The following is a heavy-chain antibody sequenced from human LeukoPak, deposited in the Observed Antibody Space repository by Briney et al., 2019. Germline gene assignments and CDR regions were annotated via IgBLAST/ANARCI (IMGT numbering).Heavy chain of an antibody. CDR1: GFTFSSYS. Sequence: GGSLRLSCAASGFTFSSYSMNRVRQAPGKGLEWVSSISSSSSYIYYADSVKGRFTISRDNAKNSLYLQMNSLRAEDTAVYYCARDQDKIAAAGTGSGYWGQGTLVTVSS. CDR2: ISSSSSYI. J-gene: IGHJ4*02. V-gene: IGHV3-21*01. CDR3: ARDQDKIAAAGTGSGY. D-gene: IGHD6-13*01.